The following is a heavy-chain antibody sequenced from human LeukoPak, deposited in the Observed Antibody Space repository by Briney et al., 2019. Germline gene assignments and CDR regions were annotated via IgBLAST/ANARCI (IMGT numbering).Heavy chain of an antibody. V-gene: IGHV3-23*01. Sequence: PGGSLRPSCAASGFSFTSYAMSWVRQAPGKGLEWVSAISGSGGSTYYADAVKGRFTISRDNSKSTLYLQVSSLRAEDTAVYYCAKDRGNNYGLGVSWGQGTLVTVSS. D-gene: IGHD5-18*01. CDR3: AKDRGNNYGLGVS. CDR1: GFSFTSYA. J-gene: IGHJ5*02. CDR2: ISGSGGST.